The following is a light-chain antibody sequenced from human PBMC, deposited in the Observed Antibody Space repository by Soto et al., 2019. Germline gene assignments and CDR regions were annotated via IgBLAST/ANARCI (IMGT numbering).Light chain of an antibody. Sequence: EIVLTQSPATLSLTPGERATLSCRASQSVSSSLAWFQQKPGQAPRLLIYDASNRATGIPARFSGSGSGTDFTLTISNLEPEDFAVYYCQQRTSWPCTFGQGTKLEIK. J-gene: IGKJ2*02. V-gene: IGKV3-11*01. CDR1: QSVSSS. CDR3: QQRTSWPCT. CDR2: DAS.